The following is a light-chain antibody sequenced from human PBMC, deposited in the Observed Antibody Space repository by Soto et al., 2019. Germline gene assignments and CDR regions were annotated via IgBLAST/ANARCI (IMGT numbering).Light chain of an antibody. J-gene: IGKJ4*01. CDR2: AAS. CDR1: QSISSY. CDR3: QQSYSTPLT. Sequence: SSLSASVGDRVTITCRASQSISSYLNWYQQKPGKAPKLLIYAASSLQSGVPSRFSGSGSGTDFTLTISSLQPEDFATYYCQQSYSTPLTFGGGTKVDIK. V-gene: IGKV1-39*01.